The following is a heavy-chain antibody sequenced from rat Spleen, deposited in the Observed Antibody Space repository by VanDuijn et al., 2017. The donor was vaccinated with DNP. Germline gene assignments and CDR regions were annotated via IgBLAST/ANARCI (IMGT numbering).Heavy chain of an antibody. CDR3: TRIGDLHNGGDGDALDA. Sequence: EVRLVESGGGLVQPGRSLKLSCAASGFTFSDYYMAWVRQAPTKGLELVAYISYFGDNTYSGDSVKGRFMISRDDTKNTLSLQMDSLRSEDTATYYCTRIGDLHNGGDGDALDAWGQGTSVTVSS. J-gene: IGHJ4*01. D-gene: IGHD1-1*01. CDR2: ISYFGDNT. CDR1: GFTFSDYY. V-gene: IGHV5-20*01.